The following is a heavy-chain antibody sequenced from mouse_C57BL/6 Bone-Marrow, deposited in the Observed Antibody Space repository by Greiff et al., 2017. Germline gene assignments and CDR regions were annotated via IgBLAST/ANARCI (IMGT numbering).Heavy chain of an antibody. CDR1: GYTFTTYP. Sequence: LVESGAELVKPGASVKMSCKASGYTFTTYPIEWMKQTHGKSLEWIGNFHPYNDDTKYNEKFKGKATLTVEKSSSTVYLELSRLTSDDSAVYYCARGGNYGGYYFDYWGQGTTLTVAS. J-gene: IGHJ2*01. V-gene: IGHV1-47*01. D-gene: IGHD2-1*01. CDR3: ARGGNYGGYYFDY. CDR2: FHPYNDDT.